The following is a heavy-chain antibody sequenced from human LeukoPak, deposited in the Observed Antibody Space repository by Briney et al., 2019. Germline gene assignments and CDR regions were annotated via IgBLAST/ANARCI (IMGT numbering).Heavy chain of an antibody. D-gene: IGHD3-22*01. V-gene: IGHV4-59*01. CDR3: ARRVLQGIVVVKGWDV. CDR2: IYYSGST. Sequence: SETLSLTCTVSGGSISSYYWSWIRQPPGKGLEWIGYIYYSGSTNYNPSLKSRVTISVDTSKNQFSLKLSSVTAADTAVYYCARRVLQGIVVVKGWDVWGQGTTVTVSS. CDR1: GGSISSYY. J-gene: IGHJ6*02.